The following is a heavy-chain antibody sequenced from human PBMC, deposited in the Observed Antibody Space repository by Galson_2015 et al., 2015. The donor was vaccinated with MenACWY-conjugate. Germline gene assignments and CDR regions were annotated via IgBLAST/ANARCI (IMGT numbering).Heavy chain of an antibody. D-gene: IGHD3-22*01. V-gene: IGHV1-18*04. Sequence: SVKVSCKASGYSFTSFGFSWVRQAPGQGLEWMGWISANNGDTDYAQKFQGRVTMTIDTATSTAYMDLRSPREDDTALYYCARDIAMTQHWLKSPDYWGPGTLITVSS. CDR2: ISANNGDT. CDR1: GYSFTSFG. J-gene: IGHJ4*02. CDR3: ARDIAMTQHWLKSPDY.